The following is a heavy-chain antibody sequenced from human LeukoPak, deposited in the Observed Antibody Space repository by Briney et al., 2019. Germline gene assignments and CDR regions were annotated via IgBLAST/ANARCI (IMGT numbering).Heavy chain of an antibody. V-gene: IGHV4-59*01. J-gene: IGHJ6*03. CDR2: IYYSGST. CDR1: GGSISSYY. Sequence: PSETLSLTCTVSGGSISSYYWSWIRQPPGKGLEWIGYIYYSGSTNYNPSLQSRVTISEDTSKNQFSLKLSSVTAADTAVYYCARGYYYYYMDVWGKGTTVTVSS. CDR3: ARGYYYYYMDV.